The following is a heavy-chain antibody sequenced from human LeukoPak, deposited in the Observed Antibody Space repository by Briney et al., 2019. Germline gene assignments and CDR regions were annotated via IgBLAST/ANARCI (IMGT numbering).Heavy chain of an antibody. CDR2: ISYDGINK. CDR3: AREQQQLADY. J-gene: IGHJ4*02. Sequence: PGRSLRLSREASGFTFSSYAMHWVRQAPGKGLEWVAVISYDGINKHNADSVKGRIIISRDNSKNTLYLQLNNLRAEDTAMYYCAREQQQLADYWGQGTLVTVSS. D-gene: IGHD6-13*01. CDR1: GFTFSSYA. V-gene: IGHV3-30-3*01.